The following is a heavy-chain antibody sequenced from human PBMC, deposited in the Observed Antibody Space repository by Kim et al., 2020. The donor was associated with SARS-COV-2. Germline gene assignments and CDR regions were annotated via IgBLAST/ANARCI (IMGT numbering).Heavy chain of an antibody. CDR3: ARHTYSSSSNFDY. D-gene: IGHD6-13*01. Sequence: AQKFQGWVTMTRDTSISTAYMELSRLRSDDTAVYYCARHTYSSSSNFDYWGQGTLVTVSS. V-gene: IGHV1-2*04. J-gene: IGHJ4*02.